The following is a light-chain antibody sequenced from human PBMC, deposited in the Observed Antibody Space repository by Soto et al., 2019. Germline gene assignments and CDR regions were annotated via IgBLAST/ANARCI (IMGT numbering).Light chain of an antibody. Sequence: AIPLTQSPSSLSASVGDRVTITCRASQGIRNDLGWYQQKPGKAPKLLIYAASSLQSGVPSRFSGSGSGTDFTLTISSLQPEDFATYYCLQDYNYPLTFGGGTKVDIK. V-gene: IGKV1-6*01. CDR1: QGIRND. J-gene: IGKJ4*01. CDR2: AAS. CDR3: LQDYNYPLT.